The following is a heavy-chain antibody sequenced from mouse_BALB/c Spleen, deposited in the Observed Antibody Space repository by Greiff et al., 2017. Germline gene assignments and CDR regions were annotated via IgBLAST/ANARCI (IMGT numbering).Heavy chain of an antibody. CDR2: INPYNDGT. CDR3: ARRGAYGTWYFDV. CDR1: GYTFTDYN. J-gene: IGHJ1*01. V-gene: IGHV1S29*02. D-gene: IGHD2-1*01. Sequence: LQESGPELVKPGASVKISCKASGYTFTDYNMHWVKQSHGKSLEWIGYINPYNDGTKYNEKFKGKATLTSDKSSSTAYMELSSLTSEDSAVYYCARRGAYGTWYFDVWGAGTTVTVSS.